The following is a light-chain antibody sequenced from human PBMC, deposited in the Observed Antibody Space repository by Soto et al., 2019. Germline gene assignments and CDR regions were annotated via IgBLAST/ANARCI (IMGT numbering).Light chain of an antibody. V-gene: IGLV2-11*01. Sequence: QSALTQPRSVSGSPGQSVTISCTGTSSDVGGYNYVSWYQQHPGKAPKLMIYDVSKRPSGVPDRFSGSKSGNTASLTISGLQAEDEADYYRCSYAGSYTRYVFGTGTKLTVL. J-gene: IGLJ1*01. CDR3: CSYAGSYTRYV. CDR1: SSDVGGYNY. CDR2: DVS.